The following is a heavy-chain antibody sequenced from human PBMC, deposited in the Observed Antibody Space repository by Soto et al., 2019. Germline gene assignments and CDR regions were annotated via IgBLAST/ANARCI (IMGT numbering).Heavy chain of an antibody. CDR2: FDPENDET. J-gene: IGHJ5*02. D-gene: IGHD2-2*01. CDR3: TIAAYCSGATCYSGYNWCHP. V-gene: IGHV1-24*01. Sequence: ASVKVSCKVSGYTLSEVAIHWVRQTPGEGLEWIGGFDPENDETSYAQNFQGRVTLTEDTSTDTAYLELSGLRSEDTAIYYCTIAAYCSGATCYSGYNWCHPWGQGSLVTVAS. CDR1: GYTLSEVA.